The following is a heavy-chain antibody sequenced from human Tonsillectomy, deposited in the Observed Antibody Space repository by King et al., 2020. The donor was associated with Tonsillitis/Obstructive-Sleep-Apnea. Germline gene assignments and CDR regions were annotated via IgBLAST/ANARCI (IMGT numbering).Heavy chain of an antibody. Sequence: VQLVESGGGLVKPGGSLRLSCAASGFTFSSYSMNWVRQAPGKGLEWVSSISSSSSYIYYADSVKGRFTISRDNAKNSLYLQMNSLRAEDTAVYYCAGDGGCSSTICFAYFDYWGQGTLVTVSS. D-gene: IGHD2-2*01. CDR1: GFTFSSYS. CDR2: ISSSSSYI. CDR3: AGDGGCSSTICFAYFDY. V-gene: IGHV3-21*01. J-gene: IGHJ4*02.